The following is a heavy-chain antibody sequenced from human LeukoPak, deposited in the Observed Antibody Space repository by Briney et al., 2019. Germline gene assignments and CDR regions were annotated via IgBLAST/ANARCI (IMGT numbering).Heavy chain of an antibody. CDR3: AKDGRAFYGSGSLDY. V-gene: IGHV3-30*02. Sequence: GGSLRLSCAASGFTFSTYGMHWVRQAPGKGLEWVSFIRYVGINKYYADSVKGRFTISRDNSKNTLYLQMNSLRAEGTAVYYCAKDGRAFYGSGSLDYWGQGTLVTVSS. CDR2: IRYVGINK. CDR1: GFTFSTYG. D-gene: IGHD3-10*01. J-gene: IGHJ4*02.